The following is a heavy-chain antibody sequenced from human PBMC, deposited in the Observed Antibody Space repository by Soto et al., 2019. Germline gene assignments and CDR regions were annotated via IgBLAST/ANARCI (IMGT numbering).Heavy chain of an antibody. V-gene: IGHV4-59*01. Sequence: TLSLTCTVSGGSISSYYWSWIRQPPGKGLEWIGYIYYSGSTNYNPSLKSRVTISVDTSKNQFSLKLSSVTAADTAVYYCARGGDILTGYPPYYYYYMDVWGKGTTVTVS. CDR3: ARGGDILTGYPPYYYYYMDV. J-gene: IGHJ6*03. CDR1: GGSISSYY. D-gene: IGHD3-9*01. CDR2: IYYSGST.